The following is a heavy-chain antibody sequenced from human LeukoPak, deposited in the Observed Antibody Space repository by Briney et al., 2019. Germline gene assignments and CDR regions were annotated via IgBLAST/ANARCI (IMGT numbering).Heavy chain of an antibody. V-gene: IGHV1-18*01. CDR2: ISAYNGNT. D-gene: IGHD5-18*01. J-gene: IGHJ4*02. Sequence: ASVKVSCKASGYTFTSYGISWVRQPPGQGLEWMGWISAYNGNTNYAQKLQGRVTMTTDTSTSTAYMELRSLRSDDTAVYYCARAPDPGYSCATIYWGQGTLVTVSS. CDR1: GYTFTSYG. CDR3: ARAPDPGYSCATIY.